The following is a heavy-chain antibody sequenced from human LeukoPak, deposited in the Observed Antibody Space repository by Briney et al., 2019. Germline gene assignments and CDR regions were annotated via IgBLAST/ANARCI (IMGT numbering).Heavy chain of an antibody. CDR2: INPNTGGT. CDR3: ATTDTYYYGSGSYYWFDP. D-gene: IGHD3-10*01. CDR1: GYTFSDYY. Sequence: ASVKVSCKASGYTFSDYYMHWVRQAPGQGLEWMGWINPNTGGTNYAQKFQGRVTMTRDTSISTAYMELNRLRSDDTAAYYCATTDTYYYGSGSYYWFDPWGQGTLVTVSS. J-gene: IGHJ5*02. V-gene: IGHV1-2*02.